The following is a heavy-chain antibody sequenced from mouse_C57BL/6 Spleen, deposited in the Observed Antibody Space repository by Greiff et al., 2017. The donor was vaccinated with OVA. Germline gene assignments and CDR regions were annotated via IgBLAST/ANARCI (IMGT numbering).Heavy chain of an antibody. Sequence: QVQLQQPGAELVRPGSSVKLSCKASGYTFTSYWMHWVKQRPIQGLEWIGNIDPSDSETHYTQKFKDKATLTVDKSSSTAYMQLSILTSEDSAVYYCARWDCNYLYAMDYWGQGTSVTVSS. CDR3: ARWDCNYLYAMDY. J-gene: IGHJ4*01. CDR1: GYTFTSYW. D-gene: IGHD2-1*01. CDR2: IDPSDSET. V-gene: IGHV1-52*01.